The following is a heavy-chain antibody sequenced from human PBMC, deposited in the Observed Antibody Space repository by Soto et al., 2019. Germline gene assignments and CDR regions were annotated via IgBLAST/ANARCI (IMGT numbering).Heavy chain of an antibody. Sequence: QVQLQESGPGLVKPSGTLSLTCAVSSGSITSSNWWSWVRQPPGKGLEWLGEIFHNGNTYYNPSLKRRVTMSVDTSKNQFSLNLGSVTAADTAVYYCERRTWGMDVWGQGTTVTVSS. J-gene: IGHJ6*02. CDR1: SGSITSSNW. D-gene: IGHD2-8*01. CDR2: IFHNGNT. CDR3: ERRTWGMDV. V-gene: IGHV4-4*02.